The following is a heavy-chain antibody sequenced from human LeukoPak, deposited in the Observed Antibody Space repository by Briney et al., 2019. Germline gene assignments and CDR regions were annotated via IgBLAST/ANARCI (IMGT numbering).Heavy chain of an antibody. V-gene: IGHV1-18*01. CDR1: GGTFSSYA. Sequence: ASVKVSCKASGGTFSSYAISWVRQAPGQGLEWMGWIGAYNGNTNYAQRFQGRVTMTTDTSTSTAYMELRSLRSDDTAVYYCAVGPNYFDYWGQGTLVTVSS. CDR2: IGAYNGNT. J-gene: IGHJ4*02. CDR3: AVGPNYFDY.